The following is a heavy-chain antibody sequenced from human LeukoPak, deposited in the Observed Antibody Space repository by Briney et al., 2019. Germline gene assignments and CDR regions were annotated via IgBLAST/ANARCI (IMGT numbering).Heavy chain of an antibody. V-gene: IGHV3-53*01. CDR2: IYSGGST. Sequence: GGSLRLSCAASGFTFSSYAMSWVRQAPGKGLEWVSVIYSGGSTYYADSVKGRFTISRDTSKNTLSLQMNSLRAEDTAVYYCASLSLGHYWGQGTLVTVSS. CDR1: GFTFSSYA. CDR3: ASLSLGHY. D-gene: IGHD6-6*01. J-gene: IGHJ4*02.